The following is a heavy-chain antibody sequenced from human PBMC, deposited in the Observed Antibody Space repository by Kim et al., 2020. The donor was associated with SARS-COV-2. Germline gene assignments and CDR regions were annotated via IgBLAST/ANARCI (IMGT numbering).Heavy chain of an antibody. V-gene: IGHV6-1*01. CDR3: ARTYSSSLGHFDY. J-gene: IGHJ4*02. D-gene: IGHD6-6*01. Sequence: YAVSVKSRITIDPDTSKNQFSLQLNSVTPEDTAVYYCARTYSSSLGHFDYWGQGTLVTVSS.